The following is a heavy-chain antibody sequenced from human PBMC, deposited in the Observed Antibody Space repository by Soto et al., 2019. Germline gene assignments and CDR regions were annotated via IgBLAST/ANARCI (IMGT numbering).Heavy chain of an antibody. J-gene: IGHJ4*02. CDR2: ISYDGSNK. CDR3: ARGLIAGFGDPYFDY. CDR1: GFTFSSYA. V-gene: IGHV3-30*04. D-gene: IGHD3-10*01. Sequence: GGSLRLSCAASGFTFSSYAMHWVRQAPGKGLEWVAVISYDGSNKYYADSVKGRFTISRDNSKNTLYLQMNSLRAEDTAVYYCARGLIAGFGDPYFDYWGQGTLVTVSS.